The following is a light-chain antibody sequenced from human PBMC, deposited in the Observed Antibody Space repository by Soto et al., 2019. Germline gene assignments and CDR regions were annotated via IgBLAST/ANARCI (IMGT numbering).Light chain of an antibody. J-gene: IGKJ1*01. Sequence: DIVLTQSPGTLSLSPGERATLSCRANQTVSRNYLAWYQQKPGQTPRLLIYSASNKATVIPDRFRGSGSGTDFTLTITRLEPEDFGVYYCLQYATSRRTFGQGTRVDIQ. CDR1: QTVSRNY. CDR3: LQYATSRRT. V-gene: IGKV3-20*01. CDR2: SAS.